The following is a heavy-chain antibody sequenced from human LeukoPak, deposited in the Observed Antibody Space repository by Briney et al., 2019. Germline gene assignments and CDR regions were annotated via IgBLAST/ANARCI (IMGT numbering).Heavy chain of an antibody. D-gene: IGHD4-17*01. CDR2: ISGGSSGST. J-gene: IGHJ4*02. CDR3: AKDHANTPAVTN. Sequence: PGGSLRLSCAASGFTFSDYAMSWVRQAPGKGLEWLSVISGGSSGSTYYADSVTGRFTVSRDNSKNTVDLQMNNLRVDDTAIYYCAKDHANTPAVTNWGQGILVSVSS. V-gene: IGHV3-23*01. CDR1: GFTFSDYA.